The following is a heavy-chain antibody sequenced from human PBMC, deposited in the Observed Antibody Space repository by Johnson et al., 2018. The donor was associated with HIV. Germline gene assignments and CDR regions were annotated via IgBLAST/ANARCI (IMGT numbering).Heavy chain of an antibody. V-gene: IGHV3-30-3*01. D-gene: IGHD1-1*01. CDR2: ISYDGTNK. J-gene: IGHJ3*02. Sequence: QVHLVESGGGVVQPGRSLRLSCAASVFTFSSYAMHWVRQAPGEGLEWVAVISYDGTNKYYADSVKGRFTISRDNSKNTVYLQMNSLRADDTAMYYCARPLDWKDLSDALDIWGQGTMVSVSS. CDR3: ARPLDWKDLSDALDI. CDR1: VFTFSSYA.